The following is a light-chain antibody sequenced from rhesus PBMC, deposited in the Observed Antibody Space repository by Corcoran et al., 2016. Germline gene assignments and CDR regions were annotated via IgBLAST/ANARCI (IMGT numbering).Light chain of an antibody. V-gene: IGKV3-10*01. CDR2: GAS. J-gene: IGKJ3*01. Sequence: QVILTQSPATLSLSPGERATLSCRASQSVSSYLAWYQQKPGHVPRLLIYGASSRATGIPDRFSGSGSGTDFTLTISSLEPEDVGVYHCYQHTSGYTFGPGTKLDIK. CDR1: QSVSSY. CDR3: YQHTSGYT.